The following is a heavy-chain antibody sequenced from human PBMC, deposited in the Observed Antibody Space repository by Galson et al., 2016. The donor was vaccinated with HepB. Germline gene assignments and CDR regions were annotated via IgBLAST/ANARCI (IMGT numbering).Heavy chain of an antibody. J-gene: IGHJ4*02. D-gene: IGHD1-1*01. V-gene: IGHV4-31*03. CDR3: ARVPLERRGPGYFHH. CDR1: GGSISSGDYY. Sequence: SLTCIVSGGSISSGDYYWSWIRQHPGKGLEWIGHIYYSGSTYHNPSLKSRLTISVDTSKNQFSLKLSSVTAADTAVYYCARVPLERRGPGYFHHWGQGTLVTVSS. CDR2: IYYSGST.